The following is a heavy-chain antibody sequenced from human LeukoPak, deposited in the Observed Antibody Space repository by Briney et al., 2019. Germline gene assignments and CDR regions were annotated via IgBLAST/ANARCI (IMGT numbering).Heavy chain of an antibody. V-gene: IGHV4-4*02. CDR2: IYHRGSI. CDR1: GDSISSPNW. Sequence: NPSETLSLTCAVSGDSISSPNWWTWVRQPPGQGLEWIGEIYHRGSIKYNPSLKSRVTISVDRTKNQYSLNLSSVTAADTAVYYCARSLGPLGFYIDHWGQGTLVTVSS. CDR3: ARSLGPLGFYIDH. J-gene: IGHJ4*02. D-gene: IGHD3-16*01.